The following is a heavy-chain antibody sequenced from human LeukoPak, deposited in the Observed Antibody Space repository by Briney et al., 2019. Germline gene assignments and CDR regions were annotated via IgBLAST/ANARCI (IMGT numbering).Heavy chain of an antibody. V-gene: IGHV3-30*03. CDR3: ARAYSYVRDLDY. CDR1: GFTFSKFG. D-gene: IGHD3-10*02. Sequence: GGSLRLSCAASGFTFSKFGMHWVRQAPGKGLEWVALISDDGRNKYYADSVEGRFTISRDNSKNTLYLQMSSLRAEDTAVYYCARAYSYVRDLDYWGQGTLVIVSS. J-gene: IGHJ4*02. CDR2: ISDDGRNK.